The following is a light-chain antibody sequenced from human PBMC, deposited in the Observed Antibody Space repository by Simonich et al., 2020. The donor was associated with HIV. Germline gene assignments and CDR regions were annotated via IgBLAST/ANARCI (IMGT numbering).Light chain of an antibody. CDR3: QQYDNWFLLT. Sequence: EIVLTQSPATLSLSPGERATLSCRASQSISNNLAWYQQKPGQAPRLLIYGASTRATGIPARFSGSGSGTEFTLTISSMQSEDFAVYYCQQYDNWFLLTFGGGTKVEIK. J-gene: IGKJ4*01. V-gene: IGKV3-15*01. CDR1: QSISNN. CDR2: GAS.